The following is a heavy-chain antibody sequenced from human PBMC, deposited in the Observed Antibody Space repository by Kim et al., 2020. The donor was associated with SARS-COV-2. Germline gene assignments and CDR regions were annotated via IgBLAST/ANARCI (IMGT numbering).Heavy chain of an antibody. CDR1: GFTFSSYP. Sequence: GGSLRLSCAASGFTFSSYPMHWVRQAPGKGLEWVAVISYDGSNKYYADSVKGRFTISRDNSKNTLYLQMNSLRAEDTAVYYCARDYAFGGVIVTSYYFDYWGQGTLVTVSS. CDR3: ARDYAFGGVIVTSYYFDY. CDR2: ISYDGSNK. D-gene: IGHD3-16*02. V-gene: IGHV3-30*04. J-gene: IGHJ4*02.